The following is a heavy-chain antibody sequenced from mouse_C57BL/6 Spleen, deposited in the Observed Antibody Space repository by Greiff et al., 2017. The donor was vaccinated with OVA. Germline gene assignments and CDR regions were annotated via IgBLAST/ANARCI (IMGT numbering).Heavy chain of an antibody. J-gene: IGHJ2*01. V-gene: IGHV1-64*01. Sequence: QVQLQQPGPELVKPGASVKLSCKASGYTFTDYYMDWVKQRPGQSLEWIGMINPNSGGTNYNEKFKGKATLTVDKSSSTAYMQLSSLTYEDAAVYYCARIYYDYDDFDYWGQGTTVTVSS. CDR3: ARIYYDYDDFDY. D-gene: IGHD2-4*01. CDR2: INPNSGGT. CDR1: GYTFTDYY.